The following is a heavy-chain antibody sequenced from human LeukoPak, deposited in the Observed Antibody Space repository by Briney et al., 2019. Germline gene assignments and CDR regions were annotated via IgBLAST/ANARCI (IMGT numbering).Heavy chain of an antibody. CDR3: AREGRGYYYDSSGYCDY. CDR2: INPNSGGT. Sequence: ASVKVSCKASGYTFTDYYIHWVRQAPGQGLECMGWINPNSGGTNYAQKFQGRVTMTRDTSISTAYMELSRLRSDDTAVYYCAREGRGYYYDSSGYCDYWGQGALVTVSS. V-gene: IGHV1-2*02. D-gene: IGHD3-22*01. J-gene: IGHJ4*02. CDR1: GYTFTDYY.